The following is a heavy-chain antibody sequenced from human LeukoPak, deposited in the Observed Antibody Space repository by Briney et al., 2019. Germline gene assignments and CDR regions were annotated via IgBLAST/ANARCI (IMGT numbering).Heavy chain of an antibody. D-gene: IGHD3-10*01. CDR3: ARGGAYGGLSYYYGMDV. Sequence: GGSLRLSCAASGFTFNSYAMHWVRQAPGKGLEYVSAISSNGGSTYYANSVKGRFIISRDNSKNTLYLQMGSLRAEDMAVYYCARGGAYGGLSYYYGMDVWGQGTTVTVFS. J-gene: IGHJ6*02. CDR1: GFTFNSYA. V-gene: IGHV3-64*01. CDR2: ISSNGGST.